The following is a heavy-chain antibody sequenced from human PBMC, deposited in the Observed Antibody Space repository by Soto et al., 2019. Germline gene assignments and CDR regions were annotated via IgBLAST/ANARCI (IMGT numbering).Heavy chain of an antibody. CDR2: MNQDGNER. V-gene: IGHV3-7*05. Sequence: EVQLVESGGGLVQPGGSLRLSCGVSGFTFGDYWMTWVRQAPGKGLEWVANMNQDGNERFYVDSVKGRFTISRDNAKNSLYLQMNSVRAEDTAVYYCASLRISYAVDVWGQGTTVTVSS. D-gene: IGHD3-10*01. CDR1: GFTFGDYW. J-gene: IGHJ6*02. CDR3: ASLRISYAVDV.